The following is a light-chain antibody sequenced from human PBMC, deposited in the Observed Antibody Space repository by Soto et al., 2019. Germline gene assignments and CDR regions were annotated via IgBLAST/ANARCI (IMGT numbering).Light chain of an antibody. CDR3: GTWDSSLSAGV. CDR2: DNN. Sequence: QSVLTQPPSVSAPPGQKVTISCSGSSSNIGSNYVSWYQQLPGSAPKLLIYDNNKRPSGIPDRFSGSKSGTSATLGITGLQTGDEADYYCGTWDSSLSAGVFGGGTKLTVL. J-gene: IGLJ3*02. CDR1: SSNIGSNY. V-gene: IGLV1-51*01.